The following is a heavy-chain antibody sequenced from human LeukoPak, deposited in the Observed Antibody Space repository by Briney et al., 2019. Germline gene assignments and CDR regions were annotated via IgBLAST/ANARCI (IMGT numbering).Heavy chain of an antibody. Sequence: SETLSLTCTVSGGSISSSSYYWGWIRQPPGKGLEWIGSIYYSGSTYYNPSLKSRVTISVDTSKNQFSLKLSSVTAADTAVYYCARHEDSSSSLGRYYYHGMDVWGQGTTVTVSS. D-gene: IGHD6-6*01. CDR1: GGSISSSSYY. CDR2: IYYSGST. J-gene: IGHJ6*02. V-gene: IGHV4-39*01. CDR3: ARHEDSSSSLGRYYYHGMDV.